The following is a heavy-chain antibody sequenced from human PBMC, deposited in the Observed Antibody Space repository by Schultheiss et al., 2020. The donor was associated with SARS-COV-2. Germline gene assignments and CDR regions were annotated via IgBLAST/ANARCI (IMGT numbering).Heavy chain of an antibody. CDR2: IRSKANSYAT. J-gene: IGHJ4*02. V-gene: IGHV3-73*01. Sequence: GGSLRLSFAASGFTFSGSAMHWVRQASGKGLEWVGRIRSKANSYATAYAASVKGRFTISRDDSKNTAYLQMNSLKTEDTAVYYCTRAHPYDYVWGSYPQSPGNFDYWVQGTLVTVSS. CDR3: TRAHPYDYVWGSYPQSPGNFDY. D-gene: IGHD3-16*02. CDR1: GFTFSGSA.